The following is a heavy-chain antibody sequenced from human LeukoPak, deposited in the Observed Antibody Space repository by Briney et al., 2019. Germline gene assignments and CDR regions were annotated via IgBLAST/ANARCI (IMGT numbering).Heavy chain of an antibody. J-gene: IGHJ6*03. CDR3: ARGGAYQSDHSHFYQFMDV. V-gene: IGHV4-4*07. CDR1: GGSMSNFY. D-gene: IGHD1-26*01. Sequence: SETLSLTCTVSGGSMSNFYWSWIRQPAGKGLQWIGRVYTNGDTNYISSLKSRVTVSVDTSRNQFSLKPSSVTAADTAVYYCARGGAYQSDHSHFYQFMDVWGKGTTVTVSS. CDR2: VYTNGDT.